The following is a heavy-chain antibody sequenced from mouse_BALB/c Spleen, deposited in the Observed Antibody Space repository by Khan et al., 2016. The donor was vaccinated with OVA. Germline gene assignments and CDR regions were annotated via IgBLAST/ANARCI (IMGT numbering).Heavy chain of an antibody. V-gene: IGHV3-2*02. J-gene: IGHJ2*01. CDR1: GYSITSGYG. CDR3: ARTASIKY. Sequence: EVQLVESGPGLVKPSQSLSLTCTVTGYSITSGYGWNWIRQFPGNKLEWMGYISYSGSTNYNPSLKSRIFITRDTSKNQFFLQLNSVTTEDTATYYCARTASIKYWGQGTTLTVSS. CDR2: ISYSGST. D-gene: IGHD1-2*01.